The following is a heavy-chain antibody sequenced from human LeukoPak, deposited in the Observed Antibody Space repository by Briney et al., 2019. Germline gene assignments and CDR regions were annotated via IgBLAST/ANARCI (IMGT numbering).Heavy chain of an antibody. CDR1: GFSSISYS. Sequence: GAPLLSSSASGFSSISYSINYGRRQPAKGLQWVSSIISSNSYIYYADSVKARFTISRDNAKNSLYLQMNSLRAEDTAVYYCARAKGSGGGSGRDVWGKGTTVTVSS. D-gene: IGHD2-15*01. J-gene: IGHJ6*04. V-gene: IGHV3-21*01. CDR2: IISSNSYI. CDR3: ARAKGSGGGSGRDV.